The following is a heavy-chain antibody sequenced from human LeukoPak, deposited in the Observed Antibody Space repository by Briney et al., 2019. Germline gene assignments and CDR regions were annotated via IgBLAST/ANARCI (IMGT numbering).Heavy chain of an antibody. CDR1: GFTFSRYA. V-gene: IGHV3-23*01. CDR2: ISSTGAGT. J-gene: IGHJ4*02. D-gene: IGHD1-7*01. CDR3: ARSSRELRGYAPWELMPPFDY. Sequence: GGSLRLSCAASGFTFSRYAMSWVRQAAGKGLEWVSTISSTGAGTYYADSVKGRLTISRDNAKNSLYLQMNSLRAEDTAVYYCARSSRELRGYAPWELMPPFDYWGQGTLVTVSS.